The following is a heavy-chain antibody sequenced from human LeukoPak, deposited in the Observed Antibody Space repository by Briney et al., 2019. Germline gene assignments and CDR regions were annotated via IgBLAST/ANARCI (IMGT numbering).Heavy chain of an antibody. V-gene: IGHV1-18*01. J-gene: IGHJ4*02. Sequence: ASVKVSCKASGGTFSSYAISWARQAPGQGLEWMGWISAYNGNTNYAQKLQGRVTMTTDTSTSTAYMELRSLRSDDTAVYYCARVVAVAASFDYWGQGTLVTVSS. CDR1: GGTFSSYA. D-gene: IGHD6-19*01. CDR3: ARVVAVAASFDY. CDR2: ISAYNGNT.